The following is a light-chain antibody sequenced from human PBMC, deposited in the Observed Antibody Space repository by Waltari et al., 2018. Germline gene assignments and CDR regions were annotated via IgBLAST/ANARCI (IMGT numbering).Light chain of an antibody. Sequence: VLTQSPGTLSLSPGERATLACRASQSVTNNCLAWYQQKLGQAPRLLIYGASSRAAGIPDRFSGIGSGTDFTLTIRRLEPEDFALYYCQQYGSSPSTFGPGTNVEIK. J-gene: IGKJ3*01. CDR3: QQYGSSPST. CDR1: QSVTNNC. CDR2: GAS. V-gene: IGKV3-20*01.